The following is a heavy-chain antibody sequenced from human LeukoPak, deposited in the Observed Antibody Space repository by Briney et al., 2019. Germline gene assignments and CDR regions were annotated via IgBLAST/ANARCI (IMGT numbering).Heavy chain of an antibody. CDR2: ISGSGGST. Sequence: GGSLRLSCAASGFTFSSFAMSWVRQAPGKGLEWVSAISGSGGSTYYADSVKGRFTISRDNSKNTLYLQMNSLRAEDTAVYYCAKRHDSSGYYYVGEDYFDYWGQGTLVTVSS. J-gene: IGHJ4*02. CDR1: GFTFSSFA. CDR3: AKRHDSSGYYYVGEDYFDY. V-gene: IGHV3-23*01. D-gene: IGHD3-22*01.